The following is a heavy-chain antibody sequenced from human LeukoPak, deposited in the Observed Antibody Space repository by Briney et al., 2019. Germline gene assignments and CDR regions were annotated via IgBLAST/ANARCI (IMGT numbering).Heavy chain of an antibody. J-gene: IGHJ6*01. CDR3: AKVDMVGSRKPGMDV. Sequence: HPGGSLRLSCAASGFTFSSAAMAWVRQSPGKGLEWVASISGNGGITYYTDSVKGRFAISRDNSRNTLFLQLSGLTFDDTAIYYCAKVDMVGSRKPGMDVLGQGATVTDSS. V-gene: IGHV3-23*01. CDR2: ISGNGGIT. D-gene: IGHD5-12*01. CDR1: GFTFSSAA.